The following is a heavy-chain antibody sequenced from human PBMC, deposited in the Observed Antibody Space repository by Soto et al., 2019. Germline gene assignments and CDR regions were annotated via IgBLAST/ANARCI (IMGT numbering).Heavy chain of an antibody. D-gene: IGHD4-17*01. CDR1: GYTFTSYY. J-gene: IGHJ6*02. V-gene: IGHV1-46*01. Sequence: QMQLVQSGAEVKKPGASVKVSCKASGYTFTSYYMHWVRQAPGQGLEWMGIINPSGGSTSYAQKFQGRVTMTRDTSTSTVYMELSSLRSEDTAVYYCARIHADTMLTVTTLGMDVWGQGTTVTVSS. CDR3: ARIHADTMLTVTTLGMDV. CDR2: INPSGGST.